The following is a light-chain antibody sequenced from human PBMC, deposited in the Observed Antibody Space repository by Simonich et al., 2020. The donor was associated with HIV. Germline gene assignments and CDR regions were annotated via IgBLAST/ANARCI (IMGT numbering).Light chain of an antibody. CDR2: AAS. CDR1: QSISSW. Sequence: DIQMTQSPSTLSASVGDRVTITCRASQSISSWLAWYQQKPGKAPKLMIYAASSLQSGVPSRFSGSGSGTNCTLTISSLQPEDSATYYCQQYNTYSLTFGGGTKVEIE. J-gene: IGKJ4*01. V-gene: IGKV1-5*01. CDR3: QQYNTYSLT.